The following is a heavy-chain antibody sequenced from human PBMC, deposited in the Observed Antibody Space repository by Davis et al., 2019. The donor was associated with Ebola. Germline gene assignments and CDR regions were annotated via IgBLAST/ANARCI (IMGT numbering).Heavy chain of an antibody. V-gene: IGHV3-7*03. CDR1: GFTFSSYA. D-gene: IGHD2-2*01. Sequence: PGGSLRLSCEASGFTFSSYAMNWVRQAPGKGLEWVASTNPDASEKYYVDSARGRFTISRDNSKNTLYLQMNSLRVEDTAVYHCVKKGRLVPGNSWFDAWGQGTLVTVSS. CDR3: VKKGRLVPGNSWFDA. CDR2: TNPDASEK. J-gene: IGHJ5*02.